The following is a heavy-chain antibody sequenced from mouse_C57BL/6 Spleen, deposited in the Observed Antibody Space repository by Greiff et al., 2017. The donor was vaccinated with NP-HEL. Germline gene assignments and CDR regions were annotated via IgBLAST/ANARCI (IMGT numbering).Heavy chain of an antibody. Sequence: EVKLQESGPELVKPGASVKISCKASGYSFTDYNMNWVKQCNGKSLEWIGVINPNYGTTSYNQKFKGKATLTVDQSSSTAYMQLNSLTSEDSAVYYCARSYGSSLSFDVWGTGTTVTVSS. D-gene: IGHD1-1*01. CDR3: ARSYGSSLSFDV. CDR2: INPNYGTT. V-gene: IGHV1-39*01. CDR1: GYSFTDYN. J-gene: IGHJ1*03.